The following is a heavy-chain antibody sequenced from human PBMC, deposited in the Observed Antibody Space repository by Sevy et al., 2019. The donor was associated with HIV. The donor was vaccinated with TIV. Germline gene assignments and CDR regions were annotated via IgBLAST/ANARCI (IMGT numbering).Heavy chain of an antibody. J-gene: IGHJ6*02. Sequence: GGYLRLSCAASGFTFSSYGMHWVRQAPGKGLEWLAFIRYDGSNKYYADSVKGRFTISRENSKNTLYLQMNILRAEDTAVYYCAKDPYVSDSSGHYKDYYYYGMDVWGQGTTVTVSS. D-gene: IGHD3-22*01. CDR3: AKDPYVSDSSGHYKDYYYYGMDV. V-gene: IGHV3-30*02. CDR2: IRYDGSNK. CDR1: GFTFSSYG.